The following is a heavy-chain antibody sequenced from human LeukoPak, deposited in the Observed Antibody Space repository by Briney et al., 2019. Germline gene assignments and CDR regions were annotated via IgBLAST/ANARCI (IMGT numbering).Heavy chain of an antibody. CDR1: GFTFSSYS. V-gene: IGHV3-21*01. J-gene: IGHJ4*02. CDR2: ISSSNSYI. D-gene: IGHD3-10*01. Sequence: KTGGSLRLSCAASGFTFSSYSMNWVRQAPGKGLEWVSSISSSNSYIYYADSVKGRFTISRDNAKNSLYLQMNSLRAEDTAVYYCARDGSGTLLYYFDYWGQGTLVTVSS. CDR3: ARDGSGTLLYYFDY.